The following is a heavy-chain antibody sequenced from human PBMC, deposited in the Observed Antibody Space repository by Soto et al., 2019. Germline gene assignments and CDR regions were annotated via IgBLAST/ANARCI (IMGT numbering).Heavy chain of an antibody. J-gene: IGHJ5*02. CDR2: IYPGDSDT. Sequence: GESLKISCKGSGYSFTSYWFGWVRQMPGKGLEWMGIIYPGDSDTRYSPSFQGQVTISADKSISTAYPQWSSLKASDTAMYYCARAFRPMIVVVNWFDPWGQGTLVTVSS. D-gene: IGHD3-22*01. CDR3: ARAFRPMIVVVNWFDP. CDR1: GYSFTSYW. V-gene: IGHV5-51*01.